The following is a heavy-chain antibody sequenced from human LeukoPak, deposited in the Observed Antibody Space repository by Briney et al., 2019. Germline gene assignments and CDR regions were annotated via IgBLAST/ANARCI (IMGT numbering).Heavy chain of an antibody. CDR2: IYYSGDT. D-gene: IGHD4-23*01. CDR3: ARATVVTRLGDY. V-gene: IGHV4-59*01. Sequence: SETLSLTCTVSDGAIAGYSWSWIRQPPGKGLEWIGYIYYSGDTNYNPSLQSRVTVSVDTSKNQFSLKLTSVTAADTAVYYCARATVVTRLGDYWGQGTLVTVSS. J-gene: IGHJ4*02. CDR1: DGAIAGYS.